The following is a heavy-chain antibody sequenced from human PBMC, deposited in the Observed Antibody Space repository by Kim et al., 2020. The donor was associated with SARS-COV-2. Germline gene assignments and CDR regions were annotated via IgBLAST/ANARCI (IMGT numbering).Heavy chain of an antibody. J-gene: IGHJ4*02. V-gene: IGHV4-39*07. CDR3: ARVIWVVAGTHFDY. Sequence: SETLSLTCTVSGGSISSSSYYWGWIRQPPGKGLEWIGSIYYSGSTYYNPSLKSRVTISVDTSKNQFSLKLSSVTAADTAVYYCARVIWVVAGTHFDYWGQGTLVTVSS. D-gene: IGHD2-15*01. CDR1: GGSISSSSYY. CDR2: IYYSGST.